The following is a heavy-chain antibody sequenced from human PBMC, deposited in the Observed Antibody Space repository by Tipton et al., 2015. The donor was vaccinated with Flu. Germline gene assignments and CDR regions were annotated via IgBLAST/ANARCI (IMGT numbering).Heavy chain of an antibody. J-gene: IGHJ3*02. CDR3: ARTMMRAFDI. CDR1: GGSISSGSYY. CDR2: IYTSGST. D-gene: IGHD3-22*01. V-gene: IGHV4-61*02. Sequence: TLSLTCTVSGGSISSGSYYWSWIRQPAGKGLEWIGRIYTSGSTNYNPSLKSRVTISVDTSKNQFSLKLSSVTAADTAVYYCARTMMRAFDIWGQGTMVTVSS.